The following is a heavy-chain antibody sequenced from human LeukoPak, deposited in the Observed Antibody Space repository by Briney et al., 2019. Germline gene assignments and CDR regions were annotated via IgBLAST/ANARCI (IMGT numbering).Heavy chain of an antibody. CDR2: IYYSGST. CDR3: ARGGFTDPADAFDI. Sequence: SQTLSLTCTVSGGSISSGGYYWSWIRQHPGKGPEWIGYIYYSGSTYYNPSLKSRVTISVDTSKNQFSLKLSSVTAADTAVYYCARGGFTDPADAFDIWGQGTMVTVSS. CDR1: GGSISSGGYY. D-gene: IGHD3-10*01. J-gene: IGHJ3*02. V-gene: IGHV4-31*03.